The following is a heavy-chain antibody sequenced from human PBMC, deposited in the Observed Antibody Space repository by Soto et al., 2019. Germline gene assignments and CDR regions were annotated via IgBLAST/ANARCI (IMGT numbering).Heavy chain of an antibody. D-gene: IGHD6-19*01. J-gene: IGHJ4*02. CDR2: IYSKEGKI. CDR3: AIELGSGWSGVDY. Sequence: ASVKVSCKASGYTFTSYGISWVRQAPGQGLEWMGWIYSKEGKINFAQKFQGRVTMTTDTSTSTAYMELSSLRSEDTAVYYCAIELGSGWSGVDYWGQGTLVTVSS. CDR1: GYTFTSYG. V-gene: IGHV1-18*01.